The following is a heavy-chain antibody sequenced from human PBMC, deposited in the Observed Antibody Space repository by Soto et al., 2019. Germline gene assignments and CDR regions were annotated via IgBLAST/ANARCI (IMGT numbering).Heavy chain of an antibody. Sequence: ASVKVSCKASGCTFSSYAISWVRQPTGQGLEWMGGIIPIFGTANYAQKFQGRVTITAHKSTSTAYMALSRLRAEEPAVYYCASPGEAAAVLSLDVWGQGTTVTVSS. CDR3: ASPGEAAAVLSLDV. CDR2: IIPIFGTA. D-gene: IGHD6-13*01. J-gene: IGHJ6*02. V-gene: IGHV1-69*06. CDR1: GCTFSSYA.